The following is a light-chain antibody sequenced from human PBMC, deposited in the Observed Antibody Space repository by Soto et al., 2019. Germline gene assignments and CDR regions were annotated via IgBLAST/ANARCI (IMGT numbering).Light chain of an antibody. CDR2: EGS. CDR1: SSDVGTYNL. J-gene: IGLJ1*01. V-gene: IGLV2-23*01. CDR3: CSYAGSSSYV. Sequence: QSVLTQPASVSGSPGQSITISCTGTSSDVGTYNLVSWYQQHPGKAPKVMIYEGSKRPSGVSNRFSGSKSGNTASLTISGLQGEDEADYYCCSYAGSSSYVFGTGTKLTVL.